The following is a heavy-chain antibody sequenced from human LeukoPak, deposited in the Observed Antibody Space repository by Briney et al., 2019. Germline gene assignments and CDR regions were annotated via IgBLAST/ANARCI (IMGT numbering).Heavy chain of an antibody. J-gene: IGHJ6*03. V-gene: IGHV4-59*12. CDR2: IYYSGSA. CDR3: ARGGSWYERVYYYYYMDV. D-gene: IGHD6-13*01. CDR1: GGSISSYY. Sequence: PSETLSLTCTVSGGSISSYYWSWIRQPPGKGLEWIGYIYYSGSANYNPSLKSRVTISVDTSKNQFSLKLSSVTAADTAVYYCARGGSWYERVYYYYYMDVWGKGTTVTVSS.